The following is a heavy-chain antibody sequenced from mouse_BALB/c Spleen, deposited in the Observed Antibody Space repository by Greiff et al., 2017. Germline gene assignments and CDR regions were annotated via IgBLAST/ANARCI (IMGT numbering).Heavy chain of an antibody. CDR3: ARVPHYGDYAMDY. V-gene: IGHV1-4*02. CDR1: GYTFTSYT. Sequence: QVQLQQSAAELARPGASVKMSCKASGYTFTSYTMHWVKQRPGQGLEWIGYINPSSGYTEYNQKFKDKTTLTADKSSSTAYMQLSSLTSEDSAVYYCARVPHYGDYAMDYWGQGTSVTVSS. D-gene: IGHD1-1*01. J-gene: IGHJ4*01. CDR2: INPSSGYT.